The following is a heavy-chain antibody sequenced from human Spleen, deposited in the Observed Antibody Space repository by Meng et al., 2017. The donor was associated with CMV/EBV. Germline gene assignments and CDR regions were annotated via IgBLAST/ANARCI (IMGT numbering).Heavy chain of an antibody. D-gene: IGHD1-26*01. J-gene: IGHJ5*02. CDR1: GGSISTNY. CDR3: VAYLVGIGGRGS. Sequence: SETLSLTCTVSGGSISTNYWSWVRQPPGGGLEYIGHISYTGNTHYNPSLKSRVTISMDTSKNQFSLKLNSVTTADTAVYFCVAYLVGIGGRGSWGQGTLVTVSS. V-gene: IGHV4-59*01. CDR2: ISYTGNT.